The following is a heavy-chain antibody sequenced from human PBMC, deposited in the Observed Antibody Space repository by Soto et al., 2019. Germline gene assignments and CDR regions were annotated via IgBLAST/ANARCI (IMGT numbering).Heavy chain of an antibody. J-gene: IGHJ4*02. CDR1: GFTFSNFA. V-gene: IGHV3-33*01. CDR2: IWDDGSKK. Sequence: QVHLVESGGGVVQPGRSLRLSCVASGFTFSNFAMHWVRQAPGKGLEWVAVIWDDGSKKYYADSVKGRFTISRDDSKNTLNLEMNRLRPEDTALYYCAGDRYGSQTLFDYWGQGTLVTVSS. D-gene: IGHD3-10*01. CDR3: AGDRYGSQTLFDY.